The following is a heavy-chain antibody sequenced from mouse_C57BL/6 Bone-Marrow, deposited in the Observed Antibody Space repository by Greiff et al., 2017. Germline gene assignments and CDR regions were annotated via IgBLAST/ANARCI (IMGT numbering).Heavy chain of an antibody. V-gene: IGHV5-9-1*02. CDR3: TGVGMYYYGRAWFAY. J-gene: IGHJ3*01. Sequence: EVKLVESGEGLVKPGGSLKLSCAASGFTFSSYAMSWVRPTPEKRLEWVAYISSGGDYIYYADTVKGRFTISRDNARNTLYLQMSSLKSEDTAMYYCTGVGMYYYGRAWFAYWGQGTLVTVSA. CDR1: GFTFSSYA. CDR2: ISSGGDYI. D-gene: IGHD1-1*01.